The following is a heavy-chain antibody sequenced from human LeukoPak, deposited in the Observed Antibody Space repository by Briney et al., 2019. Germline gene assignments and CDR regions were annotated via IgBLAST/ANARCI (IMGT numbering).Heavy chain of an antibody. V-gene: IGHV4-61*02. CDR1: GGSISSSSYY. CDR3: ARDRSSGDYESLWFDP. J-gene: IGHJ5*02. D-gene: IGHD4-17*01. CDR2: IYTSGST. Sequence: PSETLSLTCTVSGGSISSSSYYWGWIRQPAGKGLEWIGRIYTSGSTNYNPSLKSRVTMSVDTSKNQFSLKLSSVTAADTAVYYCARDRSSGDYESLWFDPWGQGTLVTVSS.